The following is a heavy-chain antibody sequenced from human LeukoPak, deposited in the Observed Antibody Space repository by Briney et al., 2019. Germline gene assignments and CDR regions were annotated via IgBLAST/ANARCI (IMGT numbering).Heavy chain of an antibody. CDR2: IYHSGST. CDR1: GYSISSGYY. D-gene: IGHD5-24*01. Sequence: PSETLSLTCTVSGYSISSGYYWGWIRQPPGKGLEWIGSIYHSGSTYYNPSLKSRVTISVDTSKNQFSLKLSSVTAADTAVYYCARGLWRGDGYNLFYFDYWGQGTLVTVSS. J-gene: IGHJ4*02. V-gene: IGHV4-38-2*02. CDR3: ARGLWRGDGYNLFYFDY.